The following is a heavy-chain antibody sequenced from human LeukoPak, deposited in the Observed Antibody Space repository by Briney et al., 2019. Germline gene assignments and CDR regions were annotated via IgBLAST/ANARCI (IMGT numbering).Heavy chain of an antibody. CDR1: GFTFSSYW. J-gene: IGHJ4*02. Sequence: GGSLRLSCAASGFTFSSYWMHWVRQAPGKGLVWVSRINSDGSSTSYADSVKGRFTISRDNAKNTLYLQMNSLRAEDTAVYYCAKDRSGSYYYPDYWGQGTLVTVSS. CDR2: INSDGSST. CDR3: AKDRSGSYYYPDY. D-gene: IGHD1-26*01. V-gene: IGHV3-74*01.